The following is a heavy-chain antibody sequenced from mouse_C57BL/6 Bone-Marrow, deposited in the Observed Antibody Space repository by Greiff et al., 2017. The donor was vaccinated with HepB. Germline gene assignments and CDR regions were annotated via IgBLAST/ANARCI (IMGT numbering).Heavy chain of an antibody. D-gene: IGHD5-1*01. CDR1: GFTFSSYG. Sequence: EVNVVESGGDLVKPGGSLKLSCAASGFTFSSYGMSWVRQTPDKRLEWVATISSGGSYTYYPDSVKGRFTISRDNAKNTLYLQMSSLKSEDTAMYYCARHEGSTLDYWGQGTTLTVSS. CDR2: ISSGGSYT. V-gene: IGHV5-6*01. J-gene: IGHJ2*01. CDR3: ARHEGSTLDY.